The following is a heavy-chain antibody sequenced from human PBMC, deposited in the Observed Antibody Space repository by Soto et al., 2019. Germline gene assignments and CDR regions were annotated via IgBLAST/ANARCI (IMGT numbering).Heavy chain of an antibody. D-gene: IGHD1-7*01. V-gene: IGHV1-18*01. CDR3: AGEGELCCGDYYQYGIDV. Sequence: QVQLVQSGAEVRKPGASVKVSCKASGYTFLNYGISWVRQAPGPGLEWMGWISPYNGNTNYVDKLNGRVTMTTDRPANTAYMELKSLRSDDTAVYYCAGEGELCCGDYYQYGIDVWGQGTTVTVSS. CDR1: GYTFLNYG. CDR2: ISPYNGNT. J-gene: IGHJ6*02.